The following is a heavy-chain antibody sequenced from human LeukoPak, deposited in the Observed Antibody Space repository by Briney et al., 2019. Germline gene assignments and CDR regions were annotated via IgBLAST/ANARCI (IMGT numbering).Heavy chain of an antibody. J-gene: IGHJ4*02. Sequence: GGSLRLSCAASGFTVSSNYMSWVRQAPGKGLEWVSGINWNGGSTGYADSVKGRFTISRDNAKNSLYLQMNSLRAEDTALYYCARGPSGYYYFFQDWGQGTLVTVSS. CDR3: ARGPSGYYYFFQD. V-gene: IGHV3-20*04. CDR1: GFTVSSNY. D-gene: IGHD3-22*01. CDR2: INWNGGST.